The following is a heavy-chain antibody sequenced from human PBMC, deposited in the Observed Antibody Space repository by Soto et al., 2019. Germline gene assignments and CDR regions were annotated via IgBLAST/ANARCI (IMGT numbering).Heavy chain of an antibody. CDR3: ARGDSTDCSNGVCSFFYNHDMDV. CDR1: GYSFTDYH. J-gene: IGHJ6*02. CDR2: INPKSGGT. Sequence: ASVMVSCKASGYSFTDYHIHWVRQAPGQGLEWLGRINPKSGGTSTAQKFQGWVTMTTDTSISTASMELTRLTSDDTAIYYCARGDSTDCSNGVCSFFYNHDMDVWG. D-gene: IGHD2-8*01. V-gene: IGHV1-2*04.